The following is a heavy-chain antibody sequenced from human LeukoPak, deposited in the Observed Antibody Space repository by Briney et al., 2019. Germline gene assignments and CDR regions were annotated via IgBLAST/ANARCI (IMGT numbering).Heavy chain of an antibody. CDR3: TTAQPYYD. CDR2: IKGKTDGGTT. D-gene: IGHD3-3*01. Sequence: GGSLRLSCAASGFTFSNAWMSWVRQAPGKGLEWVGRIKGKTDGGTTDYAAPVKGRFTISRDDSKNTLYLQMNSLKTEDTAVYYCTTAQPYYDWGQGTLVTVSS. J-gene: IGHJ4*02. CDR1: GFTFSNAW. V-gene: IGHV3-15*01.